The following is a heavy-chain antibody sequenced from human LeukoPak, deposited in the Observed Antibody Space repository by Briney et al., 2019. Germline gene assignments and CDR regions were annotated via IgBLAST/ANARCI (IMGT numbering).Heavy chain of an antibody. D-gene: IGHD5-18*01. J-gene: IGHJ4*02. CDR3: ARRGYSYGLPASFDY. CDR1: CDSVTTYY. CDR2: VYYSGSA. Sequence: PSETLSLTCTVSCDSVTTYYWSWIRQPPGKGLEWLGYVYYSGSATYNPSLKSRVTISVDTSKNQFSLRLSSVTAADTAVYYCARRGYSYGLPASFDYWGQGTLVTVSS. V-gene: IGHV4-59*08.